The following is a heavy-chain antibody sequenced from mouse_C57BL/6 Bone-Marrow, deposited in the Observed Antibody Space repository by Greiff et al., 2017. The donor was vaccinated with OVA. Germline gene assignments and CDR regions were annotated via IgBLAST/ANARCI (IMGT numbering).Heavy chain of an antibody. V-gene: IGHV1-54*01. D-gene: IGHD2-1*01. Sequence: QVQLQQSGAELVRPGTSVKVSCKASGYAFTNYLIEWVKQRPGQGLEWIGVINPGSGGTNYNEKFKGKATLTADKSSSTAYMQLSSLTSEDSAVCFCAREVGNYGAMDYWGQGTSVTVSS. CDR3: AREVGNYGAMDY. CDR1: GYAFTNYL. CDR2: INPGSGGT. J-gene: IGHJ4*01.